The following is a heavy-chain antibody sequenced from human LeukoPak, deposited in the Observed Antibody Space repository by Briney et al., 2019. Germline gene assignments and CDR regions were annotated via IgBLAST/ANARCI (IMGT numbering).Heavy chain of an antibody. V-gene: IGHV4-59*01. D-gene: IGHD3-3*01. J-gene: IGHJ6*02. CDR3: ARRSPVLRSMDV. Sequence: SETLSLTCTVSGGSISSYHWSWIRQPPGKGLEWIGYIYYSGSTNYNPSLKSRVTISVDTSKNQFSLKLSSVTAADTAVYYCARRSPVLRSMDVWGQGTTVTVSS. CDR1: GGSISSYH. CDR2: IYYSGST.